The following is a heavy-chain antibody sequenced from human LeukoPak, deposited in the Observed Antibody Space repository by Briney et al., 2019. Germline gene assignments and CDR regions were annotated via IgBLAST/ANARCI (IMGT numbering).Heavy chain of an antibody. Sequence: GASVKVSCKASGYTFTSYDINWVRQATGQGLEWMGWMNPNSGNTGYAQKFQGRVTMTRNTSISTAYMELSSLRSEDTAVYYCARAVLAEGSGRQHSQSYYYYYMDVWGKGTTVTISS. D-gene: IGHD3-10*01. V-gene: IGHV1-8*01. CDR3: ARAVLAEGSGRQHSQSYYYYYMDV. CDR2: MNPNSGNT. CDR1: GYTFTSYD. J-gene: IGHJ6*03.